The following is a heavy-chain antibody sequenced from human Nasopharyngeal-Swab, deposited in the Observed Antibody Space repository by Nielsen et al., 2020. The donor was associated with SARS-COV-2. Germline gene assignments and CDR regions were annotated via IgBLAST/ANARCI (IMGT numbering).Heavy chain of an antibody. D-gene: IGHD3-10*01. Sequence: GGSLRLSCAGSGLIFSIYTMIWIRQAPGKGLERASSIGSSSTYIDYAESVKGRFTISRDNAKNCLALQINNLRAEDTALYYCTRDHRGTALYWGRGTLVAVSS. J-gene: IGHJ4*01. CDR3: TRDHRGTALY. V-gene: IGHV3-21*01. CDR1: GLIFSIYT. CDR2: IGSSSTYI.